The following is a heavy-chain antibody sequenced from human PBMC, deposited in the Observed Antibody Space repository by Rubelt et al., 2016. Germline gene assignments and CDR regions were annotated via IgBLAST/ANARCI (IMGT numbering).Heavy chain of an antibody. CDR3: ARRDSNYGYYFDY. J-gene: IGHJ4*02. CDR1: GGTFSNYI. D-gene: IGHD4-11*01. V-gene: IGHV1-69*09. Sequence: QVQLVQSGAEVKKPGSSVKVSCKASGGTFSNYIITWVRQAPGQGLEWMGRIIPILGIANYAQKFQGRVTITADKSTSTAYMELSSLRSEDTAVYYCARRDSNYGYYFDYWGQGTLVTVSS. CDR2: IIPILGIA.